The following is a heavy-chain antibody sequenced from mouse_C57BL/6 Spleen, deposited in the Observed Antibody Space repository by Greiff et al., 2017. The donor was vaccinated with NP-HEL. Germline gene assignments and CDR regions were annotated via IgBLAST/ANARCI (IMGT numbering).Heavy chain of an antibody. D-gene: IGHD4-1*01. CDR3: EREGINWAFDY. CDR2: ISDGGSYT. V-gene: IGHV5-4*01. J-gene: IGHJ2*01. Sequence: EVMLVESGGGLVKPGGSLKLSCAASGFTFSSYAMSWVRQTPEKRLEWVATISDGGSYTYYPDNVKGRFTISRDNAKNNLYLQMSHLKSEDTAMYYCEREGINWAFDYWGQGTTLTVSS. CDR1: GFTFSSYA.